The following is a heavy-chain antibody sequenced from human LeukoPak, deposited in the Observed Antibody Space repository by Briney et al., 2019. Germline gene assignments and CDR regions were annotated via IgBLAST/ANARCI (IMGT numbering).Heavy chain of an antibody. CDR2: IDWDDDK. V-gene: IGHV2-70*11. CDR1: GFSLNTTKMC. Sequence: SGPALVNPTQTLTLTCTFSGFSLNTTKMCVAWIRQPPGKALEWLARIDWDDDKYYSPSLKTRLTISRDTSKGQVVLKMTNMAHDDTATYYWARISMFRGGEFDYWGQGILVTVSS. CDR3: ARISMFRGGEFDY. J-gene: IGHJ4*02. D-gene: IGHD3-10*01.